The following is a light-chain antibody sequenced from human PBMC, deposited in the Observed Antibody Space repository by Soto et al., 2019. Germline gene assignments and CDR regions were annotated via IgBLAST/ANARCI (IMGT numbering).Light chain of an antibody. CDR3: QQYNSYWT. J-gene: IGKJ1*01. CDR1: QSISSW. CDR2: KAS. Sequence: DIQMTQSPSTLSASVGDRVTITCRASQSISSWLAWYQQKPGKAPKLLIYKASSLERGVPSRFSGSGSGTVFTLTISSLQPDNFATYYCQQYNSYWTFGQGTKLEIK. V-gene: IGKV1-5*03.